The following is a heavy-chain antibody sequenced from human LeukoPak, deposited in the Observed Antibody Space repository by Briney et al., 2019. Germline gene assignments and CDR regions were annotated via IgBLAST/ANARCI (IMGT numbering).Heavy chain of an antibody. J-gene: IGHJ4*02. Sequence: GSLSLSCTASGFSFRSYAMMWVRQAPGKGLEWVADINGSGNSPNYADSVKGRSTNSRDNSNNTPYLQMKTLSPEDTAVYYCAKDQRAVAGTCFDNWGQGTLVTVSS. CDR1: GFSFRSYA. V-gene: IGHV3-23*01. D-gene: IGHD6-19*01. CDR2: INGSGNSP. CDR3: AKDQRAVAGTCFDN.